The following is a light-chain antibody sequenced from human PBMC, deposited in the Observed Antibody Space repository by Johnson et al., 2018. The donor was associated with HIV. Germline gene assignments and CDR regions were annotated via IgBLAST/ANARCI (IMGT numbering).Light chain of an antibody. Sequence: QSVLTQPPSVSAAPGQNVNISCSGGSSNIGSNYVSWYQQFPGTAPKLLIYDNDKRPSGIPDRFSASKSDTSATLGITGLQTGDEANYYCGTWDGGLSIYVFGTGTEVTVL. J-gene: IGLJ1*01. V-gene: IGLV1-51*01. CDR1: SSNIGSNY. CDR2: DND. CDR3: GTWDGGLSIYV.